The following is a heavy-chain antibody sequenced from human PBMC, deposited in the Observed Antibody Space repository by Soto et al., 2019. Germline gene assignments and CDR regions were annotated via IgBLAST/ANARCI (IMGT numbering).Heavy chain of an antibody. CDR3: AKGARYDFWSGPYGMDV. D-gene: IGHD3-3*01. Sequence: PGGSLRLSCAASGFTFSSYGMHWVRQAPGKGLEWVAVISYDGSNKYYADSVKGRFTISRDNSKNTLYLQMNSLRAEDTAVYYCAKGARYDFWSGPYGMDVWGQGTTVTVSS. V-gene: IGHV3-30*18. J-gene: IGHJ6*02. CDR1: GFTFSSYG. CDR2: ISYDGSNK.